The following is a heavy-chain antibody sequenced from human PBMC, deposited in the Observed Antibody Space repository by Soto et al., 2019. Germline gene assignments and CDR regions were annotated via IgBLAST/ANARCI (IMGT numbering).Heavy chain of an antibody. CDR3: ASVDSYFFFFDN. CDR2: IYYSGTT. CDR1: GYSISSSNW. D-gene: IGHD3-10*01. J-gene: IGHJ4*02. Sequence: SETLSLTCAVSGYSISSSNWWGWIRQPPGKGLEWIGYIYYSGTTYYNPSLKSRVTMSVDTSKNQFSLKLSSVTAADAAVYYWASVDSYFFFFDNWGQGTQVTVSS. V-gene: IGHV4-28*01.